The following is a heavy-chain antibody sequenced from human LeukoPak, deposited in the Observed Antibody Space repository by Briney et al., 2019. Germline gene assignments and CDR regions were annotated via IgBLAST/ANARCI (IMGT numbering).Heavy chain of an antibody. CDR2: ISYDGSNK. CDR3: ASGSRLASGYYYYYYMDV. V-gene: IGHV3-30*04. Sequence: PGRSLRLSCAASGFTFSSYAMHWVRQAPGKGLEWVALISYDGSNKYYADSVKGRFTISRDNAKNSLYLQMNSLRAEDTAVYYCASGSRLASGYYYYYYMDVWGKGTTVTISS. J-gene: IGHJ6*03. CDR1: GFTFSSYA. D-gene: IGHD3-10*01.